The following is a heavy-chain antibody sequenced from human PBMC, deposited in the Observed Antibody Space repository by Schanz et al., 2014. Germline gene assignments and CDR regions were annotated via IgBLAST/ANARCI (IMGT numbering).Heavy chain of an antibody. Sequence: QVQLLQSGAEVKKPGASVKVSCKASGYTFTGYYMHWVRQAPGQGLEWMGWISAHNGNTNYAQKLQGRVSMTTDTSTNTAYMELRSLRSDDTAVYYCARDILYYFGSGSYPDYWGQGPLVTVSS. D-gene: IGHD3-10*01. CDR1: GYTFTGYY. CDR2: ISAHNGNT. CDR3: ARDILYYFGSGSYPDY. V-gene: IGHV1-18*04. J-gene: IGHJ4*02.